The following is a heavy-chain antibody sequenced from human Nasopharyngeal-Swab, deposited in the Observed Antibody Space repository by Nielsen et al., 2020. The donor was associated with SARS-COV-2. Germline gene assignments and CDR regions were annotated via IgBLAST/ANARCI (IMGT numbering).Heavy chain of an antibody. V-gene: IGHV3-23*01. CDR1: GFTFSSYA. D-gene: IGHD2/OR15-2a*01. CDR3: AKEGSRTTVITIYWYFDL. Sequence: GGSLRLSCAASGFTFSSYAMSWVRQAPGKGLEWVSAISGSGGSTYYADSVKGRFTISRDNSKNTLCLQMNSLRAEDTAVYYCAKEGSRTTVITIYWYFDLWGRGTLVTVSS. CDR2: ISGSGGST. J-gene: IGHJ2*01.